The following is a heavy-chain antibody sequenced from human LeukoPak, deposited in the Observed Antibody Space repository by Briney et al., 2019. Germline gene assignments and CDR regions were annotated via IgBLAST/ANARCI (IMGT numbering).Heavy chain of an antibody. CDR2: IYHSVST. CDR1: GVSIRRAGYD. D-gene: IGHD5-12*01. J-gene: IGHJ4*02. CDR3: ASGSGNGRDQYFDT. Sequence: SETLSLTCTVSGVSIRRAGYDWGRLRETGGKGLEWIGSIYHSVSTYSTPSLLSRVTKPVDTSKTQFSLKLNSVTAADTAVYFCASGSGNGRDQYFDTWGQGTQVTVSS. V-gene: IGHV4-39*07.